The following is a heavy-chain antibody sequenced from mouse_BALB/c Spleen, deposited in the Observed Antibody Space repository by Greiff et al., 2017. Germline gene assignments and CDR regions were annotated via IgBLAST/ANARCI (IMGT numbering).Heavy chain of an antibody. CDR2: ISSGSSTI. V-gene: IGHV5-17*02. D-gene: IGHD1-1*01. CDR1: GFTFSSFG. CDR3: ARGVTTVEGFAY. Sequence: EVQVVESGGGLVQPGGSRKLSCAASGFTFSSFGMHWVRQAPEKGLEWVAYISSGSSTIYYADTVKGRFTISRDNPKNTLFLQMTSLRSEDTAMYYCARGVTTVEGFAYWGQGTLVTVSA. J-gene: IGHJ3*01.